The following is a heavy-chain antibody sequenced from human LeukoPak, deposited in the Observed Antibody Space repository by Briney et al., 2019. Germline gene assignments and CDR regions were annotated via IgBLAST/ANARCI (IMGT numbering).Heavy chain of an antibody. V-gene: IGHV3-21*01. J-gene: IGHJ3*02. CDR1: GFTFSSYS. D-gene: IGHD3-22*01. CDR3: ARDYSSGYALDS. CDR2: ISSSSSYI. Sequence: PGGSLRLSCAASGFTFSSYSMNWVRQAPGKGLEWVSSISSSSSYIYYADSVKGRFTISRDNAKNSLYLQMNSLRAEDTAVYYCARDYSSGYALDSWGTGTMVTVSS.